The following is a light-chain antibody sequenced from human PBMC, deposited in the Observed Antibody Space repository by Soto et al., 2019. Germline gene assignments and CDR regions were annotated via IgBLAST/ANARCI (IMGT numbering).Light chain of an antibody. V-gene: IGKV3-15*01. CDR3: PQSHDWPPIT. CDR2: HAS. CDR1: QSVTRN. J-gene: IGKJ5*01. Sequence: ERVQMQSPAVSSESTGESVTLSCRASQSVTRNLAWHQQIPGQAPRLLVYHASVRATGIPARFSGSGSGTEFSLTISNLQSEDFAIYFCPQSHDWPPITCAQGTRLEIK.